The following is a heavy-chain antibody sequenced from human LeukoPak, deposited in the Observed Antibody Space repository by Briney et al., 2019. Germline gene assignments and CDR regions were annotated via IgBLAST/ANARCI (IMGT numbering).Heavy chain of an antibody. CDR3: TRAMFYYYGMDV. D-gene: IGHD3-10*02. CDR2: IRSKALGGTT. Sequence: GGSLRLSCRVSGFNFGDFPMGWVRQAPGKELEWVGFIRSKALGGTTDFAASVKGRFAISRDESNSIAYLQMSSLKTEDTAVYFCTRAMFYYYGMDVWGQGTTVTVSS. J-gene: IGHJ6*02. V-gene: IGHV3-49*04. CDR1: GFNFGDFP.